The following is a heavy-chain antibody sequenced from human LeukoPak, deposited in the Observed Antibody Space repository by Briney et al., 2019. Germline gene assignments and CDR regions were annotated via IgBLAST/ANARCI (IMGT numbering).Heavy chain of an antibody. CDR3: ASYYYDSSGYWGDYFDY. Sequence: SEALSLTCTVSGGSISSYYWSWIRQPPGKGLEWIGYIYYSGSTNYNPSLKSRVTISVDTSKNQFSLKLSSVTAADTAVYYCASYYYDSSGYWGDYFDYWGQGTLVTVSS. CDR1: GGSISSYY. CDR2: IYYSGST. J-gene: IGHJ4*02. D-gene: IGHD3-22*01. V-gene: IGHV4-59*08.